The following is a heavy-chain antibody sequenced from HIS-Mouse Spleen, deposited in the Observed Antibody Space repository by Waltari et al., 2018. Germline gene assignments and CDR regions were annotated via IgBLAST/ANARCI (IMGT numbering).Heavy chain of an antibody. V-gene: IGHV4-39*07. Sequence: QLQLQESGPGLVKPSETLSLTCTVSGGSISSSSYYWGWIRQPPGKGLRWIGSIYYSGSTYTNPSLKSRVTISVDPSKNQFSLKLSSVTAADTAVYYCARYRGRYSNYGYWGQGTLVTVSS. D-gene: IGHD4-4*01. CDR2: IYYSGST. CDR1: GGSISSSSYY. J-gene: IGHJ4*02. CDR3: ARYRGRYSNYGY.